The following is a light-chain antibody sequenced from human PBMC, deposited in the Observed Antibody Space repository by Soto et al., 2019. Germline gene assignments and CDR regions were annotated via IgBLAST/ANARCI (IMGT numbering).Light chain of an antibody. CDR3: QQYGSSPIT. V-gene: IGKV3-20*01. CDR1: QSVNSGY. Sequence: EIVLTQSPGTLSLAPGERATLSCRASQSVNSGYLAWYQQKSGQAPRLLIYGTSIRATGIPARFSASGSGTEFTLTINSLQSEDFAVYYCQQYGSSPITFGQGTRLEIK. J-gene: IGKJ5*01. CDR2: GTS.